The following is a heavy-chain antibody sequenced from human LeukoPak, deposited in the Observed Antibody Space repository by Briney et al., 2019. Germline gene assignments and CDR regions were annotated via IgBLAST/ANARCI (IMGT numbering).Heavy chain of an antibody. CDR2: ISGSSGLT. J-gene: IGHJ4*02. V-gene: IGHV3-23*01. CDR3: ARRGESANYGDYRFDY. CDR1: GFTFSSYA. Sequence: SGGSLRLSCAASGFTFSSYAMSWVRQAPGRGLEWVSAISGSSGLTYYADSVKGRFTISRDNSKNTLYLQMNSLRAEDTAVYYCARRGESANYGDYRFDYWGQGTLVTVSS. D-gene: IGHD4-17*01.